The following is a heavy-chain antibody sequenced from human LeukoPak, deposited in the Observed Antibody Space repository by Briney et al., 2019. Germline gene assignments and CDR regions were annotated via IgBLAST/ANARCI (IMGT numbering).Heavy chain of an antibody. CDR2: IYYSGST. CDR1: GVSISSYY. J-gene: IGHJ4*02. CDR3: ARRLYYYDSSGYSYYFDY. V-gene: IGHV4-59*01. Sequence: PSETLSLTCTVSGVSISSYYWSWIRQPPGKGLEWIGYIYYSGSTNYNPSLKSRVTISVDTSKNQFSLKLSSVTAADTAVYYCARRLYYYDSSGYSYYFDYWGQGTLVTVSS. D-gene: IGHD3-22*01.